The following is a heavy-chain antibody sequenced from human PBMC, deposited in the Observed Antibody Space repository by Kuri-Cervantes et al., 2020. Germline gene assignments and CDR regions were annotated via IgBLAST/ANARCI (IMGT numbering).Heavy chain of an antibody. J-gene: IGHJ6*03. D-gene: IGHD3-16*01. Sequence: SETLSLTCAVYGGSFSGYYWSWIRQPPGKGLEWIGEINQSGSTNYNPSLKSRVTISVDTSKNQFSLKLSSVTAADTAVYYCARGRGNFAISLSIYYYYYYMDVWGKGTTVTVSS. CDR3: ARGRGNFAISLSIYYYYYYMDV. V-gene: IGHV4-34*01. CDR1: GGSFSGYY. CDR2: INQSGST.